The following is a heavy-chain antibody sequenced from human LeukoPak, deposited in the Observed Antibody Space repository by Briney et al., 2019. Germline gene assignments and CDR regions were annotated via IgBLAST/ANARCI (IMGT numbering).Heavy chain of an antibody. CDR1: GFTFGNYG. CDR3: ARAQAYGDSRLLLDY. D-gene: IGHD4-17*01. Sequence: GGSLRLSCAASGFTFGNYGMSWDRQAPGKGLEWVSGINWNGGSTGYADSVEGRFTISRDNAKNSQYLQMNSLRVEDTALYYCARAQAYGDSRLLLDYWGQGTLVTVSS. V-gene: IGHV3-20*04. J-gene: IGHJ4*02. CDR2: INWNGGST.